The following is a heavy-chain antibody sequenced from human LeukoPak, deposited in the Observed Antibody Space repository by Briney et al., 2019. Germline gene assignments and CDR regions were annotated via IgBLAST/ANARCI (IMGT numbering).Heavy chain of an antibody. CDR1: GGSLSSGSYY. D-gene: IGHD2-2*01. J-gene: IGHJ6*03. V-gene: IGHV4-61*02. CDR3: ARGATLGYCSSTSCPEAYYYYYYYMDV. Sequence: SQTLSLTCTVSGGSLSSGSYYWSWIRQPAGKGLEWIGRIYTSGSTNYNPSLKSRVTISVDTSKNQFSLKLSSVTAADTAVYYCARGATLGYCSSTSCPEAYYYYYYYMDVWGKGTTVTVSS. CDR2: IYTSGST.